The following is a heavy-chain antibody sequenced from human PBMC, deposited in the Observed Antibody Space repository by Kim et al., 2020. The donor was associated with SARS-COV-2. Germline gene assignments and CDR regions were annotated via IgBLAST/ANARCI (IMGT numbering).Heavy chain of an antibody. D-gene: IGHD3-10*01. Sequence: SVKVSCKASGFTFTSSAMQWVRQARGQRLEGIGWIVVGSGNTNYAQKFQERVTITRDMSTSTAYMELSSLRSEDTAVYYCAAEFPTTFGRAFDFWGQGTMVTVSS. CDR1: GFTFTSSA. J-gene: IGHJ3*01. CDR2: IVVGSGNT. V-gene: IGHV1-58*02. CDR3: AAEFPTTFGRAFDF.